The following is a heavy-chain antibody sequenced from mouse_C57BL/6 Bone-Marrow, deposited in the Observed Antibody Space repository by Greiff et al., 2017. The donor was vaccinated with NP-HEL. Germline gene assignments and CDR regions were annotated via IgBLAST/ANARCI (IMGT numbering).Heavy chain of an antibody. V-gene: IGHV1-80*01. CDR1: GYAFSSYW. D-gene: IGHD1-1*01. CDR3: ARRDYYGSSYPFDY. CDR2: IYPGDGDT. Sequence: VQVVESGAELVKPGASVKISCKASGYAFSSYWMNWVKQRPGKGLEWIGQIYPGDGDTNYNGKFKGKATLTADKSSSTAYMQLSSLTSEDSAVYFCARRDYYGSSYPFDYWGQGTTLTVSS. J-gene: IGHJ2*01.